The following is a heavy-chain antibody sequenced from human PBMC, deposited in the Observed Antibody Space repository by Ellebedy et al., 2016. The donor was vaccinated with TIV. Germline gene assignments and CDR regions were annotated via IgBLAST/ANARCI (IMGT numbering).Heavy chain of an antibody. CDR2: ISAYNGNT. D-gene: IGHD3-16*01. CDR1: GYTFTSYG. Sequence: ASVKVSCXASGYTFTSYGISWVRQAPGQGLEWMGWISAYNGNTNYAQKLQGRVTMTTDTSTSTAYMELRSLRSDDTAVYYCAASIMIANGPDYWGQGTLVTVSS. J-gene: IGHJ4*02. CDR3: AASIMIANGPDY. V-gene: IGHV1-18*01.